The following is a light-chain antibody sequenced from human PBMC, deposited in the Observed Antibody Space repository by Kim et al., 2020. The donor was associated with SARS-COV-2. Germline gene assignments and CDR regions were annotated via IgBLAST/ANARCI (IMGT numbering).Light chain of an antibody. CDR3: QQSYSTPPMYT. CDR1: QSISSY. CDR2: AAS. Sequence: SVGDRVTITCRASQSISSYLNWYQQKPGKGPKLLIYAASSLQSGVPSRFSGSGSGTDFTLTISSLQPEDFATYYCQQSYSTPPMYTFGQGTKLEI. J-gene: IGKJ2*01. V-gene: IGKV1-39*01.